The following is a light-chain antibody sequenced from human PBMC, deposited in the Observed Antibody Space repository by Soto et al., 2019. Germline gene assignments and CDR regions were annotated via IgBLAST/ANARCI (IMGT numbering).Light chain of an antibody. V-gene: IGKV1-5*03. J-gene: IGKJ2*01. CDR3: QHYNSYPYT. Sequence: DIRMTQSPSTLSAFVGDSVTVTCRASQTITDWLAWYQQKPGKAPKFLIYRATYLESGVPSRFSGSGSGTQFTLTISSLQPDDFATYYCQHYNSYPYTFGQGTKVDIK. CDR1: QTITDW. CDR2: RAT.